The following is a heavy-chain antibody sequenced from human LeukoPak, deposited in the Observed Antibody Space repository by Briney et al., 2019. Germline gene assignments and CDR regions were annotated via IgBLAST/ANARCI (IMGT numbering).Heavy chain of an antibody. J-gene: IGHJ6*02. Sequence: GGSLRLSCAASGFTFSTYSMNWVRQAPGKGLEWVSYISSSSSTIYYVDSVKGRFTISRDNAKNSVYLQMNSLRDEDTALYYCARTDGMVVWGQGTTVTVSS. V-gene: IGHV3-48*02. CDR2: ISSSSSTI. CDR3: ARTDGMVV. CDR1: GFTFSTYS.